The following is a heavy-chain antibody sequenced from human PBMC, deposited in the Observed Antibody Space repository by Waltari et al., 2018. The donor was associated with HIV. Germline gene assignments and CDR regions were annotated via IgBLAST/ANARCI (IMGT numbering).Heavy chain of an antibody. CDR3: ARGTIESGVTAGFGF. V-gene: IGHV4-39*01. CDR2: IYYTGTT. CDR1: GGSIRSSGHY. J-gene: IGHJ4*02. Sequence: QLQLQESGPGLVRPSETLSLTCSVSGGSIRSSGHYWGWLRQSWGKGLEWVGSIYYTGTTYYSPSLKNRLTMSVDATKGQFSLTLKSVTAADTAIYYCARGTIESGVTAGFGFWGQGTLVAVSS. D-gene: IGHD2-21*02.